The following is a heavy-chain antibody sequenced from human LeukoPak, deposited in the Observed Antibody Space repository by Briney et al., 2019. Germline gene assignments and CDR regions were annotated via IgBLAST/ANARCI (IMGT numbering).Heavy chain of an antibody. CDR2: ISPANDNR. CDR3: AREGHVEWYSGGNSYYYYFMDV. J-gene: IGHJ6*03. Sequence: ASVKVSCKASGYTFTKYGINWVRQAPGQGLEWLGWISPANDNRNFAQKVRDRVTMTTDTSTSTAYMELRSLRSDDMAVYYCAREGHVEWYSGGNSYYYYFMDVWGKGTTVTVSS. CDR1: GYTFTKYG. D-gene: IGHD1-26*01. V-gene: IGHV1-18*03.